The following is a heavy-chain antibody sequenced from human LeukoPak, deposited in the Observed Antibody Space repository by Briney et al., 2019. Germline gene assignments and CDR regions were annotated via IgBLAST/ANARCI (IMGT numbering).Heavy chain of an antibody. V-gene: IGHV3-23*01. CDR1: GFTFSSYA. CDR2: ISGSGGST. J-gene: IGHJ4*02. Sequence: GGSLRLSCAASGFTFSSYAMSWVRQAPGKGLEWVSAISGSGGSTYYADSVKGRFTISRDNSKNMLYLQMNSLRAEDTAVYYCAKGPHSGSYRTFDYWGQGTLVTVSS. CDR3: AKGPHSGSYRTFDY. D-gene: IGHD1-26*01.